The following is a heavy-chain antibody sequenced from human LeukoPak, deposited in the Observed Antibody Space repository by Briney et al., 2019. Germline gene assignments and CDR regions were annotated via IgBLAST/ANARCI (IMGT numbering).Heavy chain of an antibody. CDR2: INPNRGDT. V-gene: IGHV1-2*02. CDR1: GYTFTGHY. D-gene: IGHD4-17*01. CDR3: ARSSTVTNPYYYYGMDV. Sequence: ASVKVSCKASGYTFTGHYMHWVRQAPGQGLEWMGWINPNRGDTNYAQKFQDSVTMTRDTSSSTAYMELRRLTSDDTAIYYCARSSTVTNPYYYYGMDVWGQGTTVTVSS. J-gene: IGHJ6*02.